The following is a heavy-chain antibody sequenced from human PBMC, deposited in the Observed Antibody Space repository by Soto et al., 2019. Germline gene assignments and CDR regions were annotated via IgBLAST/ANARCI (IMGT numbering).Heavy chain of an antibody. V-gene: IGHV3-23*01. D-gene: IGHD1-26*01. J-gene: IGHJ4*02. Sequence: GGSLRLSCAASGFTFSSYAMSWVRQAPGKGLEWVSAISGSGVSTYYADSVKGRFTISRDNSKNTLYLQMNSLRAEDTAVYYCANLDRGSPYYFDYWGQGTLVTVSS. CDR1: GFTFSSYA. CDR2: ISGSGVST. CDR3: ANLDRGSPYYFDY.